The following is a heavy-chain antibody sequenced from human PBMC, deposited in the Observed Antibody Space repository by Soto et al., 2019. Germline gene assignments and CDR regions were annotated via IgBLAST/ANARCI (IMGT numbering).Heavy chain of an antibody. Sequence: EVQLVESGGGLVQPGGSLRLSCAASGFTFSSYSMNWVRQAPGKGLEWVSYISSSSGTIYYADSVKGRFTISRDNAKNSLYLQMNRLRAEDTAVYYCAGSKYYYDSSGYYFFDYWGQGTLVTVSS. CDR1: GFTFSSYS. CDR2: ISSSSGTI. D-gene: IGHD3-22*01. CDR3: AGSKYYYDSSGYYFFDY. J-gene: IGHJ4*02. V-gene: IGHV3-48*01.